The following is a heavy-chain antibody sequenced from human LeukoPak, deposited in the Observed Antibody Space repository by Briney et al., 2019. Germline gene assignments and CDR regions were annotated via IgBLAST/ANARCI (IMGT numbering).Heavy chain of an antibody. V-gene: IGHV3-21*01. CDR3: AREGLRTERSDTDAFDI. CDR2: ISSNGYYI. Sequence: GGSLRLSCAASGFTFSSYEMNWVRQAPGKGLEWVSSISSNGYYIYYAGSVRGRFTISRDNAKNSLYLQMNSLRAEDTALYYCAREGLRTERSDTDAFDIWGQGTMVTVSS. J-gene: IGHJ3*02. CDR1: GFTFSSYE. D-gene: IGHD3-3*01.